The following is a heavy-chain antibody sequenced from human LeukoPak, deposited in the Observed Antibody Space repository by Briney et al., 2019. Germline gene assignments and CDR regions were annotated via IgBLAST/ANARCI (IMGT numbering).Heavy chain of an antibody. Sequence: GGSLRLSCTASGFTFSSYGMSWVRQAPGKGLEWVSAISSSGGNTYYADSVKGRFTISRDNSKNTLYLQMNSLRAEDTAVYYCAKDRGDSAAAAYYYYYYMDVWGKGTTVTVSS. CDR1: GFTFSSYG. V-gene: IGHV3-23*01. CDR3: AKDRGDSAAAAYYYYYYMDV. D-gene: IGHD6-13*01. CDR2: ISSSGGNT. J-gene: IGHJ6*03.